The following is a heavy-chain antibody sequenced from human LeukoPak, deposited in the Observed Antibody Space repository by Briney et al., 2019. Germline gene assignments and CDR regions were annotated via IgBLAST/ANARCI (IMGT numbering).Heavy chain of an antibody. Sequence: GGSQRLSCAASGFTVSSNYMSWVRQAPGKGLEWVSVIYSGGSTYYADSVKGRFTISRDNSKNTLYLQMNSLRAEDTAVYYCASHLRYYFDYWGQGTLVTVSS. CDR1: GFTVSSNY. CDR2: IYSGGST. V-gene: IGHV3-66*02. CDR3: ASHLRYYFDY. J-gene: IGHJ4*02.